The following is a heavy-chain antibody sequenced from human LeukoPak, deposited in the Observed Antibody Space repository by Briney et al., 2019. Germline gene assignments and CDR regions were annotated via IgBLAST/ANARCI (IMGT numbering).Heavy chain of an antibody. J-gene: IGHJ4*02. CDR1: GGTFSSYA. CDR2: IIPIFGTA. CDR3: ARFSLKPDFWSGYYDDY. V-gene: IGHV1-69*01. D-gene: IGHD3-3*01. Sequence: SVKVSCKASGGTFSSYAISWVRQAPGQGLEWMGGIIPIFGTANYAQKFQGRVTITADESTSTAYMELSSLRSEDTAVYYCARFSLKPDFWSGYYDDYWGQGTLVTVSS.